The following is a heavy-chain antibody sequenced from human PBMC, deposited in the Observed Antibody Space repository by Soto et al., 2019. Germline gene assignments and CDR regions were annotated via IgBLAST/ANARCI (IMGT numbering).Heavy chain of an antibody. D-gene: IGHD2-2*01. Sequence: EVQLVESGGGLVQPGRSLRLSCAASGFTFDDYAMHWVRQAPGKGLEWVSGISWNSGSIGYADSVKGRFTISRDNAKNSLYLQMNSLRAEDTALYYCAKDGHCSSTCCPEYYFDYWGQGTLVTVSS. CDR3: AKDGHCSSTCCPEYYFDY. CDR1: GFTFDDYA. CDR2: ISWNSGSI. J-gene: IGHJ4*02. V-gene: IGHV3-9*01.